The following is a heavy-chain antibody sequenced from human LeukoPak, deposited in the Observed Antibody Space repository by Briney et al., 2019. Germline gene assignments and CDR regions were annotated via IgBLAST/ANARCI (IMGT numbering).Heavy chain of an antibody. CDR2: IYYSGST. Sequence: SETLSLTCTVSGGSISSYYCSWIRQPPGKGLEWIGYIYYSGSTYYNPSLRSRVTISLDTSKNQFSLKLRSVTAADTAVYYCARISSSNWYNERGAFDVWGQGAMVTVSS. V-gene: IGHV4-59*01. CDR1: GGSISSYY. D-gene: IGHD6-13*01. CDR3: ARISSSNWYNERGAFDV. J-gene: IGHJ3*01.